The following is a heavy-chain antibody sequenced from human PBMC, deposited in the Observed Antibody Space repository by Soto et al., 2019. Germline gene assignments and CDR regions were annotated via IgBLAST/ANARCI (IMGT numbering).Heavy chain of an antibody. CDR3: AREIRFLEWFAAFDI. Sequence: SETLSLTCTVSGCSISSYYWSWIRQPPGKGLEWIGYIYYSGSTNYNPSLKSRVTISVDTSKNQFSLKLSSVTAADTAVYYCAREIRFLEWFAAFDIWGQGTMVTVS. V-gene: IGHV4-59*01. J-gene: IGHJ3*02. CDR2: IYYSGST. D-gene: IGHD3-3*01. CDR1: GCSISSYY.